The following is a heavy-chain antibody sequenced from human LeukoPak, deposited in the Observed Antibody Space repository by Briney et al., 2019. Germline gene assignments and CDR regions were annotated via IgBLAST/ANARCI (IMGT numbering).Heavy chain of an antibody. V-gene: IGHV4-61*02. J-gene: IGHJ4*02. CDR3: ARGGYYDILTGYYTPNS. CDR1: GGSISGGSYY. D-gene: IGHD3-9*01. Sequence: SETLSLTCTVSGGSISGGSYYWSWIRQPAGKGLEWIGRIYTSGSTNYNPSLKSRVTISVDTSKNQFSLKLSSVTAADTAVYYCARGGYYDILTGYYTPNSWGQGTLVTVSS. CDR2: IYTSGST.